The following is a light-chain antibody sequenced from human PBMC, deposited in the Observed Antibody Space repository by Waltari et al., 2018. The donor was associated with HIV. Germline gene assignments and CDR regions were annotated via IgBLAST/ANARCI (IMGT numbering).Light chain of an antibody. CDR2: DDV. CDR1: HLGRNR. J-gene: IGLJ2*01. CDR3: QVWDRSYKEAV. Sequence: SYVLTQAPSLSVAPGQTATISCGHLGRNRVQASRQKPGRAPLLVVLDDVDRSSGIPARFSGARSGERATLTIRGVEAGDEADYYCQVWDRSYKEAVFGGGT. V-gene: IGLV3-21*02.